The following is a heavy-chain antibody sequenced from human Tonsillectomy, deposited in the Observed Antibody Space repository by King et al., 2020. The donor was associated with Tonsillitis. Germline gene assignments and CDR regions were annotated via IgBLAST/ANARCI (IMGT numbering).Heavy chain of an antibody. CDR2: IYYSGST. CDR3: ARTIGDFGSGYDH. D-gene: IGHD3-3*01. J-gene: IGHJ4*02. CDR1: GGSISSYY. Sequence: QVQESGPGLVQPSETLSPTCTVSGGSISSYYWSWIRQPPGKGLEWIGYIYYSGSTNYNPSLKSRVTISVDTSKNQFSLQLNSVTAADTAVYYCARTIGDFGSGYDHWGQGTLVTVSS. V-gene: IGHV4-59*08.